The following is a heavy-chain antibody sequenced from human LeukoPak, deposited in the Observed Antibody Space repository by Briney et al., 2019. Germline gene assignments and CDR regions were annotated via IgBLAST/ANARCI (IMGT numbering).Heavy chain of an antibody. D-gene: IGHD3-22*01. V-gene: IGHV1-69*13. CDR3: ARWPQYYYDSSGFSDGYFGY. J-gene: IGHJ4*02. CDR2: IIPIFGTA. Sequence: GASVKVSCKASGGTFSSYAISWVRQAPGQGLEWMGGIIPIFGTANYAQKFQGRVTITADESTSTAYMELSSLRSEDTAVYYCARWPQYYYDSSGFSDGYFGYWGQGTLVTVSS. CDR1: GGTFSSYA.